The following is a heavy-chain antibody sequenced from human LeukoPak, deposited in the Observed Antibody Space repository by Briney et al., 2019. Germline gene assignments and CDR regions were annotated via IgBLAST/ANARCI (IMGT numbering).Heavy chain of an antibody. CDR2: ISGSGGTT. Sequence: PGGSLRLSCAASGFTFSSYGMSWVRQAPGKGLEWVSAISGSGGTTYYADSVKGRFTISRDNSKNTLFLQMNSLRAEDTAVYYCAKRYCTGTSCSYYYYYGMDVWGQGTTVTVSS. CDR3: AKRYCTGTSCSYYYYYGMDV. D-gene: IGHD2-2*01. CDR1: GFTFSSYG. V-gene: IGHV3-23*01. J-gene: IGHJ6*02.